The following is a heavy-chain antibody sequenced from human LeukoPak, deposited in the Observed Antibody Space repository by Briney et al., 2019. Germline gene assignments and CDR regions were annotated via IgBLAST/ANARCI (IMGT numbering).Heavy chain of an antibody. V-gene: IGHV2-5*02. Sequence: SGATLVNPTQTLTLTCTFSGFSLTTSGVGVGWIRQPPGEALEWLVLIYWDDDKRYSPSLKSRLSITKDTSKNHVVLTMANMDPVDTGTYYCAHAEGIIALAGIGFDYWGQGTLVTVSS. J-gene: IGHJ4*02. D-gene: IGHD6-19*01. CDR1: GFSLTTSGVG. CDR2: IYWDDDK. CDR3: AHAEGIIALAGIGFDY.